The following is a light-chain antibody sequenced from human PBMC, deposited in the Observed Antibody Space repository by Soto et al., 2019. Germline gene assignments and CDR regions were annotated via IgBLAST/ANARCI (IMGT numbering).Light chain of an antibody. CDR2: DAS. CDR3: QQRSNWPPGAV. J-gene: IGKJ3*01. CDR1: QSVSSY. Sequence: EIVLTQSPATLSLSPGERATLSCRASQSVSSYLAWYQQKPGQAPRLLIYDASNRATGIPARFSGSGSGTDFTLTISSLEPEDFAVYYCQQRSNWPPGAVFGPGTKVDIK. V-gene: IGKV3-11*01.